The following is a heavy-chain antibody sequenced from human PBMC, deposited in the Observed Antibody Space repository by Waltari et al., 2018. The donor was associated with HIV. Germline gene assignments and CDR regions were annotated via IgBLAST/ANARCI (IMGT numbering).Heavy chain of an antibody. CDR2: LFDSGST. D-gene: IGHD1-1*01. Sequence: QQQLQESGPGLVEPSEALSLTCTVAGGPLGSSIYYMAWRRQSPGRGLGWIGSLFDSGSTYYSPSRRSRATISGDMSANRFSLKLTSVTATDTAVYFCARHCLQKGWLPQLKYYYGMDVWGQGTTVIVSS. CDR1: GGPLGSSIYY. J-gene: IGHJ6*02. CDR3: ARHCLQKGWLPQLKYYYGMDV. V-gene: IGHV4-39*01.